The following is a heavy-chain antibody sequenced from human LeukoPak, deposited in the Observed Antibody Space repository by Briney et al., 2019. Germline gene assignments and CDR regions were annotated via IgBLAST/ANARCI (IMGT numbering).Heavy chain of an antibody. CDR3: AKVLSGSQDY. V-gene: IGHV3-23*01. CDR2: IGGGGENT. Sequence: GGSLRLSCAGSGFSFSSYALSWVRQAPGKALEWVSTIGGGGENTYYADSVKGRFIISRDNSKNTFYLLMNSLRAEDTADYYCAKVLSGSQDYWGQGTLVTVFS. J-gene: IGHJ4*02. D-gene: IGHD1-26*01. CDR1: GFSFSSYA.